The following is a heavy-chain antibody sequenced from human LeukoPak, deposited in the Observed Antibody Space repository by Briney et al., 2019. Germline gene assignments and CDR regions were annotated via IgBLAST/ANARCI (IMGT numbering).Heavy chain of an antibody. V-gene: IGHV3-21*01. CDR3: ARDVGSSSLLGIAVAGTGTEFDY. CDR1: GFTFSSYS. J-gene: IGHJ4*02. CDR2: ISSSSSYI. D-gene: IGHD6-19*01. Sequence: GGSLRLSCAASGFTFSSYSMNWVRQAPGKGLEWVSSISSSSSYIYYADSVKGRFTISRDNAKNSLYLQMNSLRAEDTAVYYCARDVGSSSLLGIAVAGTGTEFDYWGQGTLVTVSS.